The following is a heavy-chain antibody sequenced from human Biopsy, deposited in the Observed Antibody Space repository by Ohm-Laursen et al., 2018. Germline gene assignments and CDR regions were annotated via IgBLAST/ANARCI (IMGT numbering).Heavy chain of an antibody. CDR3: VRGVDYYDPYHYYALDV. CDR1: GESFNGYY. V-gene: IGHV4-34*01. J-gene: IGHJ6*02. D-gene: IGHD3-22*01. CDR2: INHSGRT. Sequence: TLSLTCAVYGESFNGYYWSWIRQTPGEGLEWIGEINHSGRTNYNPSLKSRVTISVDTSKNQFSLKVRSVTAADTAVYYCVRGVDYYDPYHYYALDVWGQGTTVTVSS.